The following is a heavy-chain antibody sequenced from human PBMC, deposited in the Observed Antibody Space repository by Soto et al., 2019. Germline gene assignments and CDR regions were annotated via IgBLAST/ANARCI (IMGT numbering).Heavy chain of an antibody. Sequence: GGSLRLSCAASGFTFSSYAMHWVRQAPGKGLEWVAVISYDGSNKYYADSVKGRFTITRDNSKNTLYLQMNSLRAEDTAVYYCARDMPVERGVIIEASLDYWGQGTLVTVSS. CDR2: ISYDGSNK. V-gene: IGHV3-30-3*01. CDR1: GFTFSSYA. J-gene: IGHJ4*02. D-gene: IGHD3-10*01. CDR3: ARDMPVERGVIIEASLDY.